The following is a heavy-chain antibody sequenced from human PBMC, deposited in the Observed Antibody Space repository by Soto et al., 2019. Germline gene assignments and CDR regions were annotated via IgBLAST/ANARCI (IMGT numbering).Heavy chain of an antibody. CDR3: ARQKGSSSLWFDP. V-gene: IGHV4-59*01. Sequence: PSETLSLTCSVSGASIRSYYWSWIRQPPGKGMEWIGYIYYSGSTNYNPSLKSRVTISVDTSKNQFSLKLSYVTAADTAVYYCARQKGSSSLWFDPWGQGTLVTVS. CDR1: GASIRSYY. D-gene: IGHD6-6*01. CDR2: IYYSGST. J-gene: IGHJ5*02.